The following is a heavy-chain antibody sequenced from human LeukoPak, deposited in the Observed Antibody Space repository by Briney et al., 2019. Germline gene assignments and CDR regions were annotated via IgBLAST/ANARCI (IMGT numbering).Heavy chain of an antibody. D-gene: IGHD3-10*01. CDR2: ISSSSSYI. CDR1: GFSFSSCA. Sequence: PGGSLRLSCAASGFSFSSCAMNWVRQAPGEGLEWVSSISSSSSYIYYADSVKGRFTISRDNAKNSLYLQMNSLRAEDTAVYYCASQTLWTLGNEFDYWGQGTLVTVSS. V-gene: IGHV3-21*01. J-gene: IGHJ4*02. CDR3: ASQTLWTLGNEFDY.